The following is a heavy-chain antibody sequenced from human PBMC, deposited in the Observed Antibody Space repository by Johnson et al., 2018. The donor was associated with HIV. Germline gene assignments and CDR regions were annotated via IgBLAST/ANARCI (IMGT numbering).Heavy chain of an antibody. V-gene: IGHV3-23*04. CDR2: ISGSGGST. J-gene: IGHJ3*02. CDR3: ARGASAFDI. Sequence: VQLVESGGGVVQPGRSLRLSCAASGFTFSDYYMSWIRQAPGKGLEWVSAISGSGGSTYYADSAKGRFTTSRDNSKNTLYLQMNSLRAGDTAVYYCARGASAFDIWGQGTMVTVSS. CDR1: GFTFSDYY.